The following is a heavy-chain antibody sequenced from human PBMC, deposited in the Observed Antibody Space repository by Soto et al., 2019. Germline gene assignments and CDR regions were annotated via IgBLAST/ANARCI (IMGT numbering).Heavy chain of an antibody. CDR3: VRVVAIPGYFDY. CDR1: GGTFSSYA. V-gene: IGHV1-69*13. J-gene: IGHJ4*02. Sequence: VASVKVSCKTSGGTFSSYAISWVRQAPGQGLEWMGGIVPIVDTATYAQKFQGRVTITADESTSTAYMELSRLRSDDTAVYYCVRVVAIPGYFDYWGQGTPVTVSS. D-gene: IGHD2-15*01. CDR2: IVPIVDTA.